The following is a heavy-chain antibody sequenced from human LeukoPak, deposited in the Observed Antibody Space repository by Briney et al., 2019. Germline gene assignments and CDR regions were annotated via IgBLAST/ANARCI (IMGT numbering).Heavy chain of an antibody. D-gene: IGHD3-16*01. CDR2: IYTSGST. V-gene: IGHV4-4*07. J-gene: IGHJ2*01. Sequence: NPSETLSLTCTVSGGSISSYYWSWIRQPAGKGLEWIGRIYTSGSTNYNPSLKSRVTMSVDTSKNQFSLKLSSVTAADTAVYYCAKDLAVWEPNWYFDLWGRGTLVTVSS. CDR1: GGSISSYY. CDR3: AKDLAVWEPNWYFDL.